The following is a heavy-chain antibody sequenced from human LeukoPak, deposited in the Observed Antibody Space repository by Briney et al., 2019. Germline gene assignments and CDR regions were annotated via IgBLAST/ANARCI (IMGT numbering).Heavy chain of an antibody. Sequence: GGSLRLSCAAPGFTFSSYAMHWVRQAPGKGLEWVAVISYDGSNKYYADSVKGRFTISRDNSKNTLYLQMNSLRAEDTAVYYCARDSGSYPGGAFDIWGQGTMVTVSS. D-gene: IGHD1-26*01. CDR1: GFTFSSYA. V-gene: IGHV3-30-3*01. J-gene: IGHJ3*02. CDR2: ISYDGSNK. CDR3: ARDSGSYPGGAFDI.